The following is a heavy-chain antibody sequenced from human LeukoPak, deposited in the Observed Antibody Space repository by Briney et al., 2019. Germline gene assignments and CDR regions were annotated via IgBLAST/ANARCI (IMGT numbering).Heavy chain of an antibody. D-gene: IGHD1-26*01. CDR2: ISSSSSYI. Sequence: PGGSLRLSCAASGFTFSSYSMNWVRQAPGKGLEWVSSISSSSSYIYYADSAKGRFTISRDNAKNSLYLQMNSLRAEDTAVYFCARPPDPSGEVYWGQGTLVTVSS. J-gene: IGHJ4*02. CDR1: GFTFSSYS. CDR3: ARPPDPSGEVY. V-gene: IGHV3-21*01.